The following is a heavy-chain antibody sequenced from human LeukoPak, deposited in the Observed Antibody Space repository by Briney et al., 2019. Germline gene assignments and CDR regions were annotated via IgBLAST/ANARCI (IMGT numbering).Heavy chain of an antibody. V-gene: IGHV3-23*01. CDR2: ISGSGDST. D-gene: IGHD4-11*01. CDR1: GFPFSSYA. Sequence: QPGGSLRLSCAASGFPFSSYAMSWVRQAPGKGLEWVSSISGSGDSTFYADSVKGRFTISRDNSKNTLFVQMNSLRAEDMALYYCAKANKYSNYAPFDYWGQGTLVTVSS. CDR3: AKANKYSNYAPFDY. J-gene: IGHJ4*02.